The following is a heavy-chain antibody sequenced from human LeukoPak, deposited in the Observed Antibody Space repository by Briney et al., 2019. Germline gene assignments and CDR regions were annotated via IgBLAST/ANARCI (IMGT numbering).Heavy chain of an antibody. CDR1: GGSISSYY. J-gene: IGHJ4*02. D-gene: IGHD3-22*01. CDR3: ARSAFDRSNYSDY. CDR2: IHYSGST. Sequence: PSETLSLTCTVSGGSISSYYWSWIRQPPGKGREWIGYIHYSGSTNYNPSLKSRVPISVDTSKKQFSLKLSSVTDAVTPLCYFARSAFDRSNYSDYWGEGTLVTVSS. V-gene: IGHV4-59*01.